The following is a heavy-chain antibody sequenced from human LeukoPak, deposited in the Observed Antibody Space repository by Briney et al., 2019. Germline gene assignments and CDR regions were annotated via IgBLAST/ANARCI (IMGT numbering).Heavy chain of an antibody. CDR1: GFTFSSYA. Sequence: GGSLRLSCAASGFTFSSYAMHWVRQAPGKGLEWVAVISYDGSNKYYADSVKGRFTISRDNSENTLYLQMSSLRAEDTAVYYCARDPYTLLAVGGLFDYWGQGTLVTVSS. CDR2: ISYDGSNK. D-gene: IGHD6-19*01. V-gene: IGHV3-30*04. CDR3: ARDPYTLLAVGGLFDY. J-gene: IGHJ4*02.